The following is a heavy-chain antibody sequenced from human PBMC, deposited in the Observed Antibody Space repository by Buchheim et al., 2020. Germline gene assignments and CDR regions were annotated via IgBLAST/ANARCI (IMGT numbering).Heavy chain of an antibody. D-gene: IGHD6-13*01. CDR1: GFTFSSYA. CDR3: AKGIADYYYGMDV. CDR2: ISGSGGYT. J-gene: IGHJ6*02. Sequence: EIQMLESGGGLLQPGGSLRLSCAASGFTFSSYAMSWVRQAPGKGLEWVSSISGSGGYTYYADSVKGRFTISRDNSKNTLYLQRNSLRAEDTAVYYCAKGIADYYYGMDVWGQGTT. V-gene: IGHV3-23*01.